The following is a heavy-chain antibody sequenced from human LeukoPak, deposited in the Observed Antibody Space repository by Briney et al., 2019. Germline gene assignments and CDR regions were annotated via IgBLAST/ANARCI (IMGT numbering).Heavy chain of an antibody. Sequence: GGSLRLSCAASGFTFSNYAMSWVRQAPGKGLEWVSTISGPGSSTYSADSVKGRFTISRDNSKNTLYLQMNSLRAEDTAAYYCAREFCSSTSCYFDYWGQGTLVTVSS. CDR3: AREFCSSTSCYFDY. CDR2: ISGPGSST. V-gene: IGHV3-23*01. CDR1: GFTFSNYA. D-gene: IGHD2-2*01. J-gene: IGHJ4*02.